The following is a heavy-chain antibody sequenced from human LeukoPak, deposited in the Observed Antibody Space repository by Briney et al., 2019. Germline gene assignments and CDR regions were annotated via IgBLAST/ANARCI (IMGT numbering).Heavy chain of an antibody. CDR1: GFTFSSYS. V-gene: IGHV3-21*01. CDR3: ARDCSIAVAGTGWCHFDY. D-gene: IGHD6-19*01. J-gene: IGHJ4*02. Sequence: GGSLRLSCAASGFTFSSYSMNWVRQAPGKGLEWVSSISSSSSYIYYADSVKGRFTISRDNAKNSLYLQMNSLRAEDTAVYYCARDCSIAVAGTGWCHFDYWGQGTLVTVSS. CDR2: ISSSSSYI.